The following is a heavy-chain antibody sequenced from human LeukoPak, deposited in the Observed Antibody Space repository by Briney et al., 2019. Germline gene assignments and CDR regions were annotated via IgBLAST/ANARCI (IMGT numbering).Heavy chain of an antibody. Sequence: SETLSLTCTVSGGSISSSSYYWGWIRQPPGKGLEWIGSIYYSGSTYYNPSLKSRVTISVDTSKNQFSLKLSSVTAADTAVYYCARGRQYSSGWAGYYYYYMDVWGKGTTVTISS. J-gene: IGHJ6*03. CDR3: ARGRQYSSGWAGYYYYYMDV. CDR1: GGSISSSSYY. D-gene: IGHD6-19*01. CDR2: IYYSGST. V-gene: IGHV4-39*01.